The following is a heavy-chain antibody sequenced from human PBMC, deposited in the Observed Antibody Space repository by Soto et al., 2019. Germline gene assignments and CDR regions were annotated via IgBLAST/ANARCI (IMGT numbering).Heavy chain of an antibody. V-gene: IGHV3-48*02. CDR1: GFTFSTYT. CDR2: ISANSATI. J-gene: IGHJ4*02. D-gene: IGHD4-4*01. Sequence: EVHLVESGGGLVQPGGSLRLSCEGSGFTFSTYTMTWVRQAPGKGLEWLAYISANSATIFYADSIKGRFTVSRDNAKNSLFLQKNSLRDGDTAVYFCSAHDHSHWFDYWGQGTLLNVSS. CDR3: SAHDHSHWFDY.